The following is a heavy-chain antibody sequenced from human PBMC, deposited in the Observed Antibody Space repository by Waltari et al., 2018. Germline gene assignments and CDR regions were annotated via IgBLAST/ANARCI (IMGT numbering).Heavy chain of an antibody. CDR3: TRREMATPYPYWYFDL. Sequence: TASGFPFGDSAMCWFRQAPGKGLEWVGFIRSKAYGGTTEYAASVKGRFTISRDDSKSIAYLQMNSLKTEDTAVYYCTRREMATPYPYWYFDLWGRGTLVTVSS. CDR1: GFPFGDSA. V-gene: IGHV3-49*03. D-gene: IGHD5-12*01. CDR2: IRSKAYGGTT. J-gene: IGHJ2*01.